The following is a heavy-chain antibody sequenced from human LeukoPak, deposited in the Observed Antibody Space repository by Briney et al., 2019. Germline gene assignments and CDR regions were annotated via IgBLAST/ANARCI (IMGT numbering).Heavy chain of an antibody. CDR1: GYTFTSYG. CDR2: ISAYNGNT. D-gene: IGHD6-6*01. CDR3: ARRIAAHTSFDY. V-gene: IGHV1-18*01. J-gene: IGHJ4*02. Sequence: ASVKVSCKASGYTFTSYGISWVRQAPGQGLEWMGWISAYNGNTNYAQRLQGRVTMTTDTSTSTAYMELRSLRSDDTAVYYCARRIAAHTSFDYWGQGTLVTVSS.